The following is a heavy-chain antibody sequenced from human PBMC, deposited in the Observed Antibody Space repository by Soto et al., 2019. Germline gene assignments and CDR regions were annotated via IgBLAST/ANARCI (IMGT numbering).Heavy chain of an antibody. Sequence: EVQLVEPGGGLVQPGGSLRVSCAASGFTFSNYWMHWVRQAPGKGLVWVSRINADGDVTSYADSVRGRFTISRDNAKSTLYLQMNSPRGEDTAVYYCASASVADAFDLWGQGTLVTVSS. J-gene: IGHJ3*01. V-gene: IGHV3-74*01. D-gene: IGHD2-21*01. CDR2: INADGDVT. CDR3: ASASVADAFDL. CDR1: GFTFSNYW.